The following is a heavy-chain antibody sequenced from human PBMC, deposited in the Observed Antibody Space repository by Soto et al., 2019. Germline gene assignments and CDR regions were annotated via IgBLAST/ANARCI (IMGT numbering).Heavy chain of an antibody. CDR3: ATGRLTGRTIAYYLVY. V-gene: IGHV1-3*01. D-gene: IGHD3-22*01. CDR2: INAGNGNT. CDR1: GYTFTDYA. Sequence: QVQLVQSGAEVKKPGASVRVSCAASGYTFTDYAIYWVRQAPGQRLEWMGWINAGNGNTRYSQRFQDRVTLTRDASARIAYMEMSSLRSEDTAVYYCATGRLTGRTIAYYLVYWGQGTRVTVSA. J-gene: IGHJ4*02.